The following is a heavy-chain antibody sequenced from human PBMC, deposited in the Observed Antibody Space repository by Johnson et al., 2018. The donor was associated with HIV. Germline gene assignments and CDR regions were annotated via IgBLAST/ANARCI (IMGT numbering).Heavy chain of an antibody. Sequence: QEKLVESGGGVVQPGRSLRLSCAASGFTFSSFAMHWVRQTPGNGLEWVSIISYSGSNKYYADSVTGRFTISRDNSKNTLYLQMNSLRAEDTAVYYCATDHAEGCGPRTSARPCNAFDIWGQGTMVTVSS. CDR2: ISYSGSNK. D-gene: IGHD1-1*01. CDR1: GFTFSSFA. V-gene: IGHV3-30*04. J-gene: IGHJ3*02. CDR3: ATDHAEGCGPRTSARPCNAFDI.